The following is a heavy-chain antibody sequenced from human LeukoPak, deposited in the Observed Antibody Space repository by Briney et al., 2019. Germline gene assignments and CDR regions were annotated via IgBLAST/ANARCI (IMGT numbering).Heavy chain of an antibody. CDR3: ARDDGDLADAFDI. CDR2: ISAYNGNT. V-gene: IGHV1-18*04. Sequence: ASLKLSCTGSGYTFTSYGISWVRQAPGQGLEWMGWISAYNGNTNYAQKLQGRVTMTTDTSTSTAYMELRSLRSDDTAVYYCARDDGDLADAFDIWGQGTMVTVSS. J-gene: IGHJ3*02. CDR1: GYTFTSYG. D-gene: IGHD4-17*01.